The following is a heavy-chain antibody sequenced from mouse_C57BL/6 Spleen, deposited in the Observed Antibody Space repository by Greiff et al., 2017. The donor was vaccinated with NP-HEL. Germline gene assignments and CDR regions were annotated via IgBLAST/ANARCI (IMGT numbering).Heavy chain of an antibody. Sequence: EVQLQQSGPVLVKPGASVKMSCKASGYTFTDYYMNWVKQSHGKSLEWIGVINPYNGGTSYNQKFKGKATLTGDKSSSTAYMELNSLTSEDSAVYDCARGYYYGSSDEVYLDNWGQGTTLTVS. V-gene: IGHV1-19*01. CDR2: INPYNGGT. J-gene: IGHJ2*01. CDR1: GYTFTDYY. CDR3: ARGYYYGSSDEVYLDN. D-gene: IGHD1-1*01.